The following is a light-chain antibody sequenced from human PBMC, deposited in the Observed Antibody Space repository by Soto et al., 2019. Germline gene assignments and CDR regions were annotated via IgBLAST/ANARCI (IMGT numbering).Light chain of an antibody. CDR2: DVS. Sequence: QSALTQPRSVSGSPGQSVTISCTGTSSDVGAYDYVSWYQHHPGKAPKVTIYDVSKWPSGVPDRFSGSKSGNTASLTISGLQPEDEADYYCSSFVGPYTYVFGTGTKLTVL. V-gene: IGLV2-11*01. CDR3: SSFVGPYTYV. J-gene: IGLJ1*01. CDR1: SSDVGAYDY.